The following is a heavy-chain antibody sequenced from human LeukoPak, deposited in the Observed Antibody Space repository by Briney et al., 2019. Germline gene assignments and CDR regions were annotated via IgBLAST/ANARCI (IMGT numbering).Heavy chain of an antibody. CDR3: ARLLHPNTQNWFDP. Sequence: PLETLSLTCTVSGGSISSYYWSWIRQPPGKGLEWIGYIYYSGSTNYNPSLKSRVTISVDTSKNQFSLKLSSVTAADTAVYYCARLLHPNTQNWFDPWGQGTLVTVSS. CDR1: GGSISSYY. D-gene: IGHD1/OR15-1a*01. J-gene: IGHJ5*02. V-gene: IGHV4-59*08. CDR2: IYYSGST.